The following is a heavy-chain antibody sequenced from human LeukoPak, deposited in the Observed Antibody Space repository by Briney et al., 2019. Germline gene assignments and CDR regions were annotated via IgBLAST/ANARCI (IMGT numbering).Heavy chain of an antibody. D-gene: IGHD3-22*01. V-gene: IGHV3-23*01. CDR1: GITLSNYG. CDR3: AKRGVVIRVILVGFHKEAYYFDS. J-gene: IGHJ4*02. Sequence: PGGSLRLSCAVSGITLSNYGMSWVRQAPGKGLEWVAGISGSGGGTNYADSVKGRFTISRDNPKNTLYLQMNSLGAEDTAAYFCAKRGVVIRVILVGFHKEAYYFDSWGQGALVTVSS. CDR2: ISGSGGGT.